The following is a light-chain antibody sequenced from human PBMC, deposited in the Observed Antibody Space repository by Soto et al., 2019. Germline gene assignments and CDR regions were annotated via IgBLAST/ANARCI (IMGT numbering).Light chain of an antibody. V-gene: IGKV1-9*01. Sequence: IQLTQSPSSLSASVGDRVTITCRASQGINSSFAWYQQKPAKAPKLLIYPASTLQSGAPSRVSGGGSWTNVTLTTSSLQPEDVATYYCQQLGRYPSTFGRGTKVDNK. J-gene: IGKJ4*01. CDR2: PAS. CDR1: QGINSS. CDR3: QQLGRYPST.